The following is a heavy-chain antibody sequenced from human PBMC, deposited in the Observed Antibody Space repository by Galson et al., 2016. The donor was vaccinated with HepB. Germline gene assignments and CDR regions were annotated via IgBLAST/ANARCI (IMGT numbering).Heavy chain of an antibody. V-gene: IGHV3-23*01. CDR2: ISGSGSFT. CDR1: GFTFSSYT. J-gene: IGHJ4*02. Sequence: SLRLSCAASGFTFSSYTMSWVRQAPGMGLEWVSSISGSGSFTYFADSVKGRFTISRDNSKNTLDLQTNSLRAEDTATYYCAKDPGRGSGWFFFDSWGQGTLVTVSS. CDR3: AKDPGRGSGWFFFDS. D-gene: IGHD6-19*01.